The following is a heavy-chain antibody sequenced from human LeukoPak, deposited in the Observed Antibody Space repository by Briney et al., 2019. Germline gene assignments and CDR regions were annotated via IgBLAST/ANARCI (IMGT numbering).Heavy chain of an antibody. V-gene: IGHV1-69*04. J-gene: IGHJ4*02. CDR1: GGTFSSYA. Sequence: SVKVSCKASGGTFSSYAISWVRQAPGQGLEWMGRIIPILGIANYAQKFQGRVTITADKSTSTAYMELSSLRSEDTAVYYCARDGYGDYEAFDYWGQGTLVTVSS. D-gene: IGHD4-17*01. CDR2: IIPILGIA. CDR3: ARDGYGDYEAFDY.